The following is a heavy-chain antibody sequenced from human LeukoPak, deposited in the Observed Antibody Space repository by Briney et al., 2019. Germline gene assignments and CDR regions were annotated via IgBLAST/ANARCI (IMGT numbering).Heavy chain of an antibody. CDR3: ARGITMIVVEQLYYYYGMDV. J-gene: IGHJ6*02. CDR1: GGSISSYY. CDR2: IYTSGST. D-gene: IGHD3-22*01. Sequence: PSETLSLTCTVSGGSISSYYWSWIRQPAGKGLEWIGRIYTSGSTNYNPSLKSRVTISVDTSKNQFSLKLSSVTAADTAVYYCARGITMIVVEQLYYYYGMDVWGQGTTVTVSS. V-gene: IGHV4-4*07.